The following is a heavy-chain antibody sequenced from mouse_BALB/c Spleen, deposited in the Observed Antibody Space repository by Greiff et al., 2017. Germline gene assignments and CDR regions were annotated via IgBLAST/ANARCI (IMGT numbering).Heavy chain of an antibody. V-gene: IGHV8-11*01. J-gene: IGHJ3*01. Sequence: QVTLKESGPGILQPSQTLSLTCSFSGFSLSTYGIGVGRIRQPSGKGLEWLARIWWSDNKYYNTALKRRLTIPKNTSNNQVLLKIASVDTADTATYYIARREEYGDSAWIDYWGQGTLVTVSA. D-gene: IGHD2-13*01. CDR3: ARREEYGDSAWIDY. CDR1: GFSLSTYGIG. CDR2: IWWSDNK.